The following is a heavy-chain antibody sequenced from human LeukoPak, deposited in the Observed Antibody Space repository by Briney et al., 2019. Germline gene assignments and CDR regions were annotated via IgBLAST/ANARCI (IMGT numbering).Heavy chain of an antibody. V-gene: IGHV4-38-2*02. Sequence: SETLSLTCTVSDYSISTGHYWGWIRQPPGKGLEWIGSVSRSGSTYYNPSLESRVTISIDRSKSQFSLRLTSVTAADTAVYYCARDSLHYDYWSGYYSPFGYWGQGTLVTVSS. CDR3: ARDSLHYDYWSGYYSPFGY. CDR1: DYSISTGHY. J-gene: IGHJ4*02. D-gene: IGHD3-3*01. CDR2: VSRSGST.